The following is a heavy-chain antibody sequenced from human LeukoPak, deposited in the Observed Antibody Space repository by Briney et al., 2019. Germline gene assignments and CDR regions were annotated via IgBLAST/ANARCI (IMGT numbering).Heavy chain of an antibody. V-gene: IGHV1-24*01. CDR3: ATPYYYDSSRIDAFDI. CDR1: GYTLTELS. CDR2: FDPEDGET. D-gene: IGHD3-22*01. J-gene: IGHJ3*02. Sequence: GASVKVSCKVSGYTLTELSMHWVRQAPGKGLEWMGGFDPEDGETIYAQKFQGRVTMTEDTSTDTAYMELSSLRSEDTAVYYCATPYYYDSSRIDAFDIWGQGTMVTVSS.